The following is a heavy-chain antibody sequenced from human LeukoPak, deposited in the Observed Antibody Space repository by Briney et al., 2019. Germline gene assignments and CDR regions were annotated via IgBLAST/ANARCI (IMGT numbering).Heavy chain of an antibody. CDR1: GFTVSSNY. J-gene: IGHJ4*02. CDR2: IYSGGST. CDR3: ARSGSYFAFDY. Sequence: GGSLRLSCAASGFTVSSNYMSWVRQAPGKGLEWVSVIYSGGSTYYADSVKGRFTISRDNSKNTLYLQMNSLRADDTAVYYCARSGSYFAFDYWGQGTLVTVSS. V-gene: IGHV3-53*01. D-gene: IGHD1-26*01.